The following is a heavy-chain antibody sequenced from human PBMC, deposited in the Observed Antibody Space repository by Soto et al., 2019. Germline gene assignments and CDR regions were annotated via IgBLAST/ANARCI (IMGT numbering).Heavy chain of an antibody. CDR1: GYTFTSYG. J-gene: IGHJ4*02. D-gene: IGHD3-22*01. CDR2: ISAYNGNT. CDR3: ARELHYYDSSGYYDY. Sequence: ASVKVSCKASGYTFTSYGISWVRQAPGQGLEWMGWISAYNGNTNYAQKLQGRVTMTTDTSTSTAYMELSSLRSEDTAVYYCARELHYYDSSGYYDYWGQGTLVTVSS. V-gene: IGHV1-18*04.